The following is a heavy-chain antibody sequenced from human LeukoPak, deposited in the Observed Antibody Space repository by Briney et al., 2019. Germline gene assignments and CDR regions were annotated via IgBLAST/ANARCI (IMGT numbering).Heavy chain of an antibody. V-gene: IGHV4-34*01. CDR1: VGSFSDYY. Sequence: SETLSLTCAVYVGSFSDYYWTWIRQPPGKGLEWIGEINHSGSTNYSPSLNSRATISVDTSKNQFSLKLSSATAADTAVYYCARLLGSNTNYFDYWGQGTLVTVSS. CDR3: ARLLGSNTNYFDY. D-gene: IGHD4-23*01. CDR2: INHSGST. J-gene: IGHJ4*02.